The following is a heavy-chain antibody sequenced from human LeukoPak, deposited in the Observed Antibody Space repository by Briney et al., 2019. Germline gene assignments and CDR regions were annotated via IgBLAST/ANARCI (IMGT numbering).Heavy chain of an antibody. J-gene: IGHJ3*02. CDR3: ASVWIFAFDI. CDR2: INHSGST. V-gene: IGHV4-34*01. D-gene: IGHD3-16*01. Sequence: PSETLSLTWAVYGGSFSGYYWSWVRQPPGKGLEWVGEINHSGSTNYNPSLKRRVTISADTSKTQISLTLSPVTAPDTAVYYCASVWIFAFDIWGQGTMVTVSS. CDR1: GGSFSGYY.